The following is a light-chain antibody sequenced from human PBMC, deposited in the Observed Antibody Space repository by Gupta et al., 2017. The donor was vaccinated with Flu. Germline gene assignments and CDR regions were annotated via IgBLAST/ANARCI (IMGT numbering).Light chain of an antibody. V-gene: IGLV1-44*01. Sequence: QSALTQPPSASGTPGQRVTISCSGSSSNIGSHSVSWYQQLPGTAPKLLIYKNNQRPSGVPDRFSGSKCGTSASLAISGLQSEDEADYYCAAWDDSLLRVFGGGTKVTVL. J-gene: IGLJ3*02. CDR3: AAWDDSLLRV. CDR2: KNN. CDR1: SSNIGSHS.